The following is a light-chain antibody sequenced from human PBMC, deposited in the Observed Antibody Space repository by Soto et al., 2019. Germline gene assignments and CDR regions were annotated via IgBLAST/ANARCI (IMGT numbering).Light chain of an antibody. V-gene: IGKV2-28*01. J-gene: IGKJ1*01. CDR3: MQALQTPWT. CDR1: QSLLHSNGQNY. Sequence: DLVITQSPLSLPVTPGEPASISCRPSQSLLHSNGQNYLDWYLQKPGQSPQLLIYLGSNRASGGPARFSGIGSGTDCTLKISRVEAGDVGVYYCMQALQTPWTFGQGTNVEIK. CDR2: LGS.